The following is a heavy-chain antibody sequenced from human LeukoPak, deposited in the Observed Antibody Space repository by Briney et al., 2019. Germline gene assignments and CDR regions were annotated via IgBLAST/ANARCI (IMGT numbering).Heavy chain of an antibody. Sequence: GRSLRLSCAASGFTFDDYAMHWVRQAPGKGLEWVSGISWNSGSIGYADSVKGRFTISRDNAKNSLYLQMNSLRAEDTALYYCAKDMSAYYDSSGYPDYWGQGTLVTVSS. CDR2: ISWNSGSI. CDR1: GFTFDDYA. CDR3: AKDMSAYYDSSGYPDY. J-gene: IGHJ4*02. V-gene: IGHV3-9*01. D-gene: IGHD3-22*01.